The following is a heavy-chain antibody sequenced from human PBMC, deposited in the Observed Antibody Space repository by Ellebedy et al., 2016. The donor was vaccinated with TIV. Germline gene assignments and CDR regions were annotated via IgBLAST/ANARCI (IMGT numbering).Heavy chain of an antibody. CDR3: AKGRRITILYDAFDI. V-gene: IGHV3-30*18. Sequence: GGSLRLSCAASGFTFSSYGMHWVRQAPGKGLEWVAVISYDGSNKYYADSVKGRFTISIDNSKNTLYLQMNSLRAEDTAVYYCAKGRRITILYDAFDIWGQGTMVTVSS. CDR2: ISYDGSNK. CDR1: GFTFSSYG. D-gene: IGHD3-3*01. J-gene: IGHJ3*02.